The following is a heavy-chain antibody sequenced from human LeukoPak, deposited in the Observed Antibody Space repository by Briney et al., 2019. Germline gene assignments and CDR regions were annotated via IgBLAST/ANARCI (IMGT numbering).Heavy chain of an antibody. CDR2: IYPRDSDT. CDR1: GYSFTSYW. D-gene: IGHD6-13*01. J-gene: IGHJ4*02. V-gene: IGHV5-51*01. CDR3: ARTQDRIAARS. Sequence: GESLKISCKASGYSFTSYWIGWVRQMPGKGLEWMGIIYPRDSDTRYSPSFQGQVTISADKSINTAYLQWSSLKASDTAIYYCARTQDRIAARSWGQGTLDTVSS.